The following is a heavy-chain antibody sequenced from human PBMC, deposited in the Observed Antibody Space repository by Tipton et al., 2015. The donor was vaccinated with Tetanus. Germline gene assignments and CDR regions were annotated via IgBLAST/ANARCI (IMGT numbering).Heavy chain of an antibody. CDR2: VSDSGST. Sequence: TLSLTCTVSGGSISSADYYWSWIRQPPGKGLEWIGYVSDSGSTYSNPSLRSRVTISGDTSKNQFSLNLTSVTAADTAVYYCASLPKHWLAPRGAPWGQGTLVTVSS. CDR1: GGSISSADYY. CDR3: ASLPKHWLAPRGAP. J-gene: IGHJ5*02. V-gene: IGHV4-30-4*01. D-gene: IGHD6-19*01.